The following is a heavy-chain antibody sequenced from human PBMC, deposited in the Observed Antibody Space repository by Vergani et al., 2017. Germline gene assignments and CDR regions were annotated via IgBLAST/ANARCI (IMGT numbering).Heavy chain of an antibody. J-gene: IGHJ6*02. CDR3: ATKYYYDSSGYGAYYGMDV. V-gene: IGHV1-69*02. Sequence: QVQLVQSGAEVKKPGSSVKVSCKASGGTFSSYTISWVRQAPGQGLEWMGRIIPILGIANYAQKFQGRVTITADKSTSTAYMELSSLRSEDTAVYYCATKYYYDSSGYGAYYGMDVWGQGTTVTVSS. CDR1: GGTFSSYT. CDR2: IIPILGIA. D-gene: IGHD3-22*01.